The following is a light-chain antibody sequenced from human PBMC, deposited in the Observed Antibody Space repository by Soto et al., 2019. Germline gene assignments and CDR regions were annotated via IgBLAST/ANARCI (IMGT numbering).Light chain of an antibody. Sequence: QSVLTQPPSVSGAPGQRVTISCTGSSSNIGARYDVHWYQQLPGTAPKLLIYTNSNRPSGVPDRFSGSKSGTSASLAITGLKAEDEADYYCQSYDTSLSVVFGGGTQLTVL. J-gene: IGLJ2*01. CDR3: QSYDTSLSVV. CDR2: TNS. V-gene: IGLV1-40*01. CDR1: SSNIGARYD.